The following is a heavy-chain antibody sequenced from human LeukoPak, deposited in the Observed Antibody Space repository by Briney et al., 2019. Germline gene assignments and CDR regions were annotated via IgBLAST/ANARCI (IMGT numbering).Heavy chain of an antibody. CDR3: ARHWGYYFDY. J-gene: IGHJ4*02. CDR1: GFTFITYA. CDR2: ISGSGGST. Sequence: GGSLRLSCAASGFTFITYAMVWVRQAPGKGLEWVSAISGSGGSTYYADSVKGRFTISRDNTKNTLYLQMNSLRAEDTAVYYCARHWGYYFDYWGQGTLVTVSS. D-gene: IGHD7-27*01. V-gene: IGHV3-23*01.